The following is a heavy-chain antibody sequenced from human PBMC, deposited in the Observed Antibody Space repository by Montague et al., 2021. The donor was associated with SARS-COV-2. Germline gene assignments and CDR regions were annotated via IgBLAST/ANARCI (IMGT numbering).Heavy chain of an antibody. V-gene: IGHV3-30*18. CDR2: ISYDGSNK. J-gene: IGHJ4*02. Sequence: SLRLSCAASGFTFNNYGMYWVRQAPGKGLEWVAVISYDGSNKYYADSVKGRFTISRDNSNNTLYLQMNSLRAEDTAMYYCAKDLGDGSWLDYFDYWGRGTLVTVSS. D-gene: IGHD6-13*01. CDR1: GFTFNNYG. CDR3: AKDLGDGSWLDYFDY.